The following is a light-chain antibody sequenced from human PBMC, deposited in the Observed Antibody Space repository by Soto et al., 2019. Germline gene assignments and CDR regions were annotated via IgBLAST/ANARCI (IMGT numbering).Light chain of an antibody. Sequence: QSVLTQPPSVSGAPGQRVTISCTGSSSNIGAGYDVHWYQQLPGTAPKLLIYGNSNRPSGVPDRFSGSKSGTSVSLAITGLQTDDEADYYCLSYDSSLSGLVFGTGTRVTVL. CDR3: LSYDSSLSGLV. CDR2: GNS. J-gene: IGLJ1*01. CDR1: SSNIGAGYD. V-gene: IGLV1-40*01.